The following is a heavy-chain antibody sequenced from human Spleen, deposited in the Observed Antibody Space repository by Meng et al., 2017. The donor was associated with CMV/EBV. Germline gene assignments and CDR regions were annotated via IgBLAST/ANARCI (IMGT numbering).Heavy chain of an antibody. CDR2: ICYSGST. D-gene: IGHD3-10*01. CDR1: GGSITSRSNF. Sequence: SETLSLTCTVSGGSITSRSNFWGWVRQPPGKGLEWIGTICYSGSTYFNPSLKSRVTISVDTSKNQFSLKLTSVTAADTAVYYCARDFGPGAELMVRGVFVTNYGMDVWGQGTTVTVSS. CDR3: ARDFGPGAELMVRGVFVTNYGMDV. V-gene: IGHV4-39*07. J-gene: IGHJ6*02.